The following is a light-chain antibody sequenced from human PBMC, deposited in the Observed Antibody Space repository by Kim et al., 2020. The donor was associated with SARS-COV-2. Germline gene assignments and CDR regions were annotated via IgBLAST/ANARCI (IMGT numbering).Light chain of an antibody. Sequence: SYELTQPPSVSVSPGQTARITCSGDALPKQYAYWYQQRPGQAPVLVIYKDSERPSGIPERFSGSSSGTTVTLTISGVQAEDEADYYCQSADSSRTSWVFGGGTQLTVL. V-gene: IGLV3-25*03. J-gene: IGLJ3*02. CDR3: QSADSSRTSWV. CDR2: KDS. CDR1: ALPKQY.